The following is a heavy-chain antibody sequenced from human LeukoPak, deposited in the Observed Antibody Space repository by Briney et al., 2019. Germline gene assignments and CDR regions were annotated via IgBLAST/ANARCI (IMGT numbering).Heavy chain of an antibody. CDR2: INHSGST. D-gene: IGHD4-17*01. Sequence: SETLSLTCAVYGGSFSGYYWSWIRQPPGKGLEWIGEINHSGSTNYNPSLKSRVTTSVDTSKNQFSLKLSSVTAADTAVYYCARFSVDYGDYVFDAFDIWGQGTMVTVSS. CDR3: ARFSVDYGDYVFDAFDI. CDR1: GGSFSGYY. J-gene: IGHJ3*02. V-gene: IGHV4-34*01.